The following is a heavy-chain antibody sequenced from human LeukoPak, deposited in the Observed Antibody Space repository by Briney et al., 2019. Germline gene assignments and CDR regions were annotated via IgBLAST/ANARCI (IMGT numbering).Heavy chain of an antibody. CDR3: ARMWGQLLTNAFDI. V-gene: IGHV3-21*01. CDR1: GFTFSSYS. D-gene: IGHD2-2*01. J-gene: IGHJ3*02. Sequence: PGGSLRLSCAASGFTFSSYSMNWVHQAPGKGLEWVSSISSSSYIYYADSVKGRFTISRDNAKNSLYLQMNSLRAEDTAVYYCARMWGQLLTNAFDIWGQGTMVTVSS. CDR2: ISSSSYI.